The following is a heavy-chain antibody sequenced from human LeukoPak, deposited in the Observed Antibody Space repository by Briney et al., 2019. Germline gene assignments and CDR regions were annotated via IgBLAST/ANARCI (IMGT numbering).Heavy chain of an antibody. CDR1: GGSFSGYY. CDR2: INHSGST. Sequence: SETLSLTCAVYGGSFSGYYWSWIRQPPGKGLEWIGEINHSGSTNYNASLKSRVTISVDTSKNQFSLRLSSVTAADTAVYYCAPRGDIEHSYGYGKWLDPWGQGTRVTVSS. CDR3: APRGDIEHSYGYGKWLDP. J-gene: IGHJ5*02. V-gene: IGHV4-34*01. D-gene: IGHD5-18*01.